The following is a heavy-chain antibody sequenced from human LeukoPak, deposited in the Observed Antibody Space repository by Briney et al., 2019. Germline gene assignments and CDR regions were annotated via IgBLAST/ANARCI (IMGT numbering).Heavy chain of an antibody. D-gene: IGHD2-2*02. CDR1: GGSISSGDSY. J-gene: IGHJ5*02. CDR2: IYYSGST. V-gene: IGHV4-30-4*01. CDR3: ARVRNYCSSTSCYIWFDP. Sequence: PSQTLSLTCTVSGGSISSGDSYWSWIRQPPGKGLEWIGYIYYSGSTYYNPSLKSRVTISVDTSKNQFSLKLSSVTAADTAVYYCARVRNYCSSTSCYIWFDPWGQGTLVTVSS.